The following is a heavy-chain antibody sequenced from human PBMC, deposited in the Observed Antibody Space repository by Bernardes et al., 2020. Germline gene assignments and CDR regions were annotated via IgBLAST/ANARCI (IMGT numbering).Heavy chain of an antibody. CDR1: GYTFTRYD. J-gene: IGHJ4*02. CDR3: ARVRGSSGWYSVHDY. D-gene: IGHD6-19*01. Sequence: PSVKVSCKASGYTFTRYDINWVRQATGQGLEWMGWMNPNSGNTGYAQKFQGRVTMTRNTSISTAYMELSSLRSEDTAVYYCARVRGSSGWYSVHDYWGQGTLVTVSS. V-gene: IGHV1-8*01. CDR2: MNPNSGNT.